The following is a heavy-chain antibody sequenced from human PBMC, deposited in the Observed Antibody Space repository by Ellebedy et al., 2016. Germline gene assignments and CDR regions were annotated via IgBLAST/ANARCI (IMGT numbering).Heavy chain of an antibody. V-gene: IGHV1-18*01. J-gene: IGHJ4*02. CDR2: ISAYNGNT. CDR3: ARDIRPLPAAIEIDY. CDR1: GYTFTSYG. Sequence: ASVKVSXXASGYTFTSYGISWVRQAPGQGLEWMGWISAYNGNTNYAQKLQGRVTMTTDTSASTAYMELSSLRSEDTAVYYCARDIRPLPAAIEIDYWGQGTLVTVSS. D-gene: IGHD2-2*02.